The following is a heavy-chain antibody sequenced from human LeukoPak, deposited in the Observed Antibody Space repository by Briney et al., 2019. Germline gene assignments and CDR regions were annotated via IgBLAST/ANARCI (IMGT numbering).Heavy chain of an antibody. CDR1: GGSFSVYY. D-gene: IGHD4-11*01. CDR2: INHSGST. CDR3: ARDCPYSNYSLNNWFDP. V-gene: IGHV4-34*01. J-gene: IGHJ5*02. Sequence: SETLSLTCAVYGGSFSVYYWSWIRQPPGKGLEWIGEINHSGSTNYHPSLKSRVTISVDTSKNQFSLKLSSVTAADTAVYYCARDCPYSNYSLNNWFDPWGQGTLVTVSS.